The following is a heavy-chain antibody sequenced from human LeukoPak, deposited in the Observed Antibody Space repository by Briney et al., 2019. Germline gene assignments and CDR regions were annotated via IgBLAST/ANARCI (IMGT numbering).Heavy chain of an antibody. Sequence: GGSLRLSCAASGFTFSSYGMHWVRQAPGKGLEWVAFIRYDGSNKYYADSVKGRFTISRDSSKSTLYLQLNSLRTEDTAVYYCAKDQRAAAGWGFDPWGQGTLVTVSS. V-gene: IGHV3-30*02. D-gene: IGHD6-13*01. CDR2: IRYDGSNK. CDR3: AKDQRAAAGWGFDP. CDR1: GFTFSSYG. J-gene: IGHJ5*02.